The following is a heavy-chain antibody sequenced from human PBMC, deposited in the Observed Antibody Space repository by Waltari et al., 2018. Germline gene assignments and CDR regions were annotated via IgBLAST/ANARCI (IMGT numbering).Heavy chain of an antibody. V-gene: IGHV4-38-2*01. Sequence: QVQLQESGPGLVKPSETLSLTCAVSGYSISSGYYWGWIRQPPGKGLEWIGSIYHSGSTYSNPSLKSRVTISVDTSKNQFSLKLSSVTAADTAVYYCARQDEGATLLGGWGQGTLVTVSS. CDR1: GYSISSGYY. CDR3: ARQDEGATLLGG. D-gene: IGHD1-26*01. CDR2: IYHSGST. J-gene: IGHJ4*02.